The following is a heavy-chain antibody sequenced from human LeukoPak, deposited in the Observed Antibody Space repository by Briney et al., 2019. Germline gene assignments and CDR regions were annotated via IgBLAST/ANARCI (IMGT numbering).Heavy chain of an antibody. D-gene: IGHD5/OR15-5a*01. J-gene: IGHJ4*02. V-gene: IGHV3-48*03. CDR2: IGTIISTT. Sequence: LSGGSLRLSRAPSGFTFGSSGMNWARLAPGKGLGSVSYIGTIISTTYYADSVKGRVTVSRDDAKSSLYLQMSSLRPEDTAVYYCARTVYDLRGQLRIPGFDSWGQGTLVTVSS. CDR3: ARTVYDLRGQLRIPGFDS. CDR1: GFTFGSSG.